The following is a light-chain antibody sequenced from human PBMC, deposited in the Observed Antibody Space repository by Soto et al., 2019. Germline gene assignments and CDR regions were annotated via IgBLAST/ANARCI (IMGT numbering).Light chain of an antibody. CDR3: HQYHVWPIT. J-gene: IGKJ5*01. Sequence: PGGRGPLSCMASQSVSSSNFAWYQQKPAQAPRLLIYGASSRATGIPARFSGSGSGTEFTLTISSLQSEDSPVYFCHQYHVWPITLGQGTRLEIK. CDR2: GAS. CDR1: QSVSSSN. V-gene: IGKV3D-15*01.